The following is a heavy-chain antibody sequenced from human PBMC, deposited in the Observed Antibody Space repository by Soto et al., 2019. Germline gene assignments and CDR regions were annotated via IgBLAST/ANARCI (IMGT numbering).Heavy chain of an antibody. CDR2: ISGDGSST. Sequence: EVQLVESGGGSVQPGGSLRLSCTASGFTFSNDWMHWVRQTPGKGLVWVSRISGDGSSTNYAGFVKGRFTISRDNAHNTLYLQMNSLGAEDTAVYYCASGPAAPGAYDYFDYWGQGTLLTVSS. CDR3: ASGPAAPGAYDYFDY. CDR1: GFTFSNDW. J-gene: IGHJ4*02. V-gene: IGHV3-74*01. D-gene: IGHD6-13*01.